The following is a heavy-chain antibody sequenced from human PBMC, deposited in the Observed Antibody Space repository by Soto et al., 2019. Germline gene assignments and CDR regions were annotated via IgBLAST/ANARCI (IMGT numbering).Heavy chain of an antibody. Sequence: VESLKISFKCSGYSFSSYLSGLVRQMPGKGLECMGIIYPGDSDTRYSPSFQGQVTISADKSISTAYLQWSSLKASDTAMYYCERLRRVLRFLEWLSEQLDTWGQGTLVTVSS. D-gene: IGHD3-3*01. CDR1: GYSFSSYL. V-gene: IGHV5-51*01. J-gene: IGHJ5*02. CDR3: ERLRRVLRFLEWLSEQLDT. CDR2: IYPGDSDT.